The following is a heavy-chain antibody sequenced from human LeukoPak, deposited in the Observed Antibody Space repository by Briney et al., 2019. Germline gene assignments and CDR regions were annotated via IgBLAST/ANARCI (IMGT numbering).Heavy chain of an antibody. D-gene: IGHD3-22*01. CDR3: ARDSTARDEDSSAPYGMDV. V-gene: IGHV6-1*01. J-gene: IGHJ6*02. CDR1: GDSVSSNSAA. Sequence: SQTLSLTCAISGDSVSSNSAAWNWIRQSPSRGLEWLGRTYYRSKWYNDYAVSVKSRITINPDTSKNQFSLKLSSVTAADTAVYYCARDSTARDEDSSAPYGMDVWGQGTTVTVSS. CDR2: TYYRSKWYN.